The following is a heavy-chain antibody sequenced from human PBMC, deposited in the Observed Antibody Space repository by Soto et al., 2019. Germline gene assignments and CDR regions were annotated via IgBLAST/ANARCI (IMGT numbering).Heavy chain of an antibody. CDR2: LFYGVST. J-gene: IGHJ4*02. CDR1: GGSISRTSSY. D-gene: IGHD3-10*01. V-gene: IGHV4-39*01. CDR3: ETWEFENNAWKDS. Sequence: SETLSLTCTVSGGSISRTSSYWGWNRQPPGEGLGWIGNLFYGVSTYYNPSLKGRGTISADTPKNPIPLKLSSVTAADTDVYYCETWEFENNAWKDSWGQGTLVTVSS.